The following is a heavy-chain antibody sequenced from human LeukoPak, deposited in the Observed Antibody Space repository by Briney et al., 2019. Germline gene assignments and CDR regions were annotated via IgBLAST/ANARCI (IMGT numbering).Heavy chain of an antibody. V-gene: IGHV3-74*01. CDR1: GFTFSSYW. Sequence: GGSLRLSCAASGFTFSSYWMHWVRQAPGKGLVWVSRINSDGSSTSYADSVKGRFTISRDNAKNTLYLQMNSLRAEDTAVYYCARDQAARPRTYYYYYMDVWGKGTAVTVSS. D-gene: IGHD6-6*01. CDR3: ARDQAARPRTYYYYYMDV. J-gene: IGHJ6*03. CDR2: INSDGSST.